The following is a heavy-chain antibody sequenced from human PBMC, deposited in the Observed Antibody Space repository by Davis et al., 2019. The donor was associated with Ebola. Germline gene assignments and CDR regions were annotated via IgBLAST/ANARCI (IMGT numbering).Heavy chain of an antibody. CDR3: VKDDQEMATIYLFDV. V-gene: IGHV3-30*18. J-gene: IGHJ4*02. Sequence: GGSLRLSCAASGFIFSSFGMHWVRQAPGKGLEWVAMTSYDESNIHYADSVRGRFTISRDNSKNTLYLQMDRLRDEDTAVYHCVKDDQEMATIYLFDVWGQGTLVTVSS. CDR1: GFIFSSFG. D-gene: IGHD5-24*01. CDR2: TSYDESNI.